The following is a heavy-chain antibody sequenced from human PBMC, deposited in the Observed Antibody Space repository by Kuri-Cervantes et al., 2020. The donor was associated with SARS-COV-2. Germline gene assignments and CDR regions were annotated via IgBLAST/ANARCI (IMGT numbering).Heavy chain of an antibody. Sequence: ASVKVSCKASGGTFSSYAISWVRQAPGQGLEWMGIINPSGGSTSYAQKFQGRVTMTRDTSTSTVYMELSSLRSEDTAVYYCARDFRGSNYYDSSGPHDAFDIWGQGTMVTVSS. V-gene: IGHV1-46*01. D-gene: IGHD3-22*01. J-gene: IGHJ3*02. CDR1: GGTFSSYA. CDR2: INPSGGST. CDR3: ARDFRGSNYYDSSGPHDAFDI.